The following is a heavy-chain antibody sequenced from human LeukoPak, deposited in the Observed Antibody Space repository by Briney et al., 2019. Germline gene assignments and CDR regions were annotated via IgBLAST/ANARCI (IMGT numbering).Heavy chain of an antibody. V-gene: IGHV3-23*01. D-gene: IGHD3-22*01. CDR2: ISGSGGST. CDR1: GFTFSSYA. CDR3: AKDGVNYYDSSGQIDY. Sequence: PGGSLRLSCAASGFTFSSYAMSWVRQAPGKGLEWVSAISGSGGSTYYADSVKGRFTISRDNSKNTLYLQMNSLRAEGTAVYYCAKDGVNYYDSSGQIDYWGQGTLVTVSS. J-gene: IGHJ4*02.